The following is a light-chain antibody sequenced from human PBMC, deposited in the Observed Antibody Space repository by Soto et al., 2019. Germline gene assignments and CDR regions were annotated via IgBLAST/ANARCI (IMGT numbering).Light chain of an antibody. Sequence: EVVLTQSPATLSLSPGERATLSCRASQNVRTFLDWYQQKPGQAPRLLIYGASNRATGIPARFSGSGSGTDFTLTISSLEPEDFAIYYCQYYDNWRLSFGGGTTVEIK. CDR3: QYYDNWRLS. J-gene: IGKJ4*01. CDR2: GAS. CDR1: QNVRTF. V-gene: IGKV3-11*01.